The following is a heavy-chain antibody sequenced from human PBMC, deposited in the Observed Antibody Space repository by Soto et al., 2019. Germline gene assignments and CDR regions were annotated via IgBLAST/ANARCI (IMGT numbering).Heavy chain of an antibody. D-gene: IGHD6-6*01. V-gene: IGHV1-69*13. CDR3: AIEYSSSPPYYPIGY. CDR2: IIPIFGTA. CDR1: GGTFSSYS. J-gene: IGHJ4*02. Sequence: SVKVSCEASGGTFSSYSISWVRQAPGQGLEWMGGIIPIFGTANYAQKFQGRVTITADESTSTAYMELSSLRSEDTAVYYCAIEYSSSPPYYPIGYWGQGTLVTVSS.